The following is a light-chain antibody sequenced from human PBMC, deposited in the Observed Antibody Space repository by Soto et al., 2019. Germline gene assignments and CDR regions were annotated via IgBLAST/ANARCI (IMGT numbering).Light chain of an antibody. CDR3: QQYGSSPLT. CDR2: GAS. V-gene: IGKV3-20*01. J-gene: IGKJ4*01. Sequence: EIVLTQSPGTLSLSPGERATLSCRASQSVSSSYLAWYQHKPGQAPRLLISGASSRATGFPDRFSGSGSGTDFTLTISRLEPEDFAVYYCQQYGSSPLTFGGGTKVDI. CDR1: QSVSSSY.